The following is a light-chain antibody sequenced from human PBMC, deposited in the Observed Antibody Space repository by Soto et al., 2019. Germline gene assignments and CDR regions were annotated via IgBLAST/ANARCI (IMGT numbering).Light chain of an antibody. CDR2: DAS. CDR3: QQYGSSPTT. V-gene: IGKV3-20*01. J-gene: IGKJ1*01. Sequence: IGMTQSPATLSVSPGERATLSCRASESVSRHLAWYQQKPGQAPRLLIYDASKRATGIPDRFSGGGSGTDFTLTISRLEPEDFAVYYCQQYGSSPTTFGQGTKVDIK. CDR1: ESVSRH.